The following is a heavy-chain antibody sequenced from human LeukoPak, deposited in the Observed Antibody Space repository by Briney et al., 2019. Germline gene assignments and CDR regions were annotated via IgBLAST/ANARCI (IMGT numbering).Heavy chain of an antibody. D-gene: IGHD2-15*01. CDR1: GFTFSSYG. CDR3: AKPPKRYCSGGSCYQPSDY. Sequence: GGSLRLSCAASGFTFSSYGMHWVRQAPGKGLEWVAVIWYDGSNKYYADSVKGRFTISRDNSKNTLDLQMNSLRAEDTAVYYCAKPPKRYCSGGSCYQPSDYWGQGTLVTVSS. J-gene: IGHJ4*02. V-gene: IGHV3-33*06. CDR2: IWYDGSNK.